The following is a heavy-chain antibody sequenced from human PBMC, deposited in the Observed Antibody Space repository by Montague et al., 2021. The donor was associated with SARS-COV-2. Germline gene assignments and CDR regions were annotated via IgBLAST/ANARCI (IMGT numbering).Heavy chain of an antibody. Sequence: SETLSLTCTVSGGSISSSSYYWAWIRQPPGKGLEWIGSIYHSGSTFYNPSLKSRVSMSVDTSKNQFSLKLSPVTGADTAMYYCARVKWELSVGNVFDIWGQGTMVTVSS. V-gene: IGHV4-39*01. CDR2: IYHSGST. CDR3: ARVKWELSVGNVFDI. J-gene: IGHJ3*02. D-gene: IGHD1-26*01. CDR1: GGSISSSSYY.